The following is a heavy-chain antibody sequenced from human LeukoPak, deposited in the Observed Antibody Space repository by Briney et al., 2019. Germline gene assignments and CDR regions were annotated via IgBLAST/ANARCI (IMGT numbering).Heavy chain of an antibody. D-gene: IGHD2-15*01. CDR1: GFTFSSYA. Sequence: GGSLRLSCAASGFTFSSYAMHWVRQAPAKGLEWVAVISYDGSNKYYADSVKGRFTISRDNSKNTLYLQMNSLRAEDTAVYYCARDGANVVVVSGSFDYWGQGTLVTVSS. CDR3: ARDGANVVVVSGSFDY. CDR2: ISYDGSNK. V-gene: IGHV3-30*04. J-gene: IGHJ4*02.